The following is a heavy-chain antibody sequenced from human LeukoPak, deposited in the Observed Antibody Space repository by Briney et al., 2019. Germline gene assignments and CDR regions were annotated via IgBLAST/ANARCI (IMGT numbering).Heavy chain of an antibody. J-gene: IGHJ5*02. Sequence: PSETLSLTCTVSGGSISTYYWSWIRQPPGKGLEWIGYIHYSGTTNYNPSLRNRVTISLDTSKNQFSLNLSSVTAADTAVYYCARDYGPWGQGTLVTVSS. CDR1: GGSISTYY. V-gene: IGHV4-59*12. CDR3: ARDYGP. CDR2: IHYSGTT. D-gene: IGHD3-10*01.